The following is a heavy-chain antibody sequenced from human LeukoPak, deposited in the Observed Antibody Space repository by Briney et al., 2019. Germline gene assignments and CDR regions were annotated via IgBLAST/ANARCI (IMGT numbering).Heavy chain of an antibody. D-gene: IGHD1-26*01. Sequence: GGSLRLSCAASGFTFSSYDMHWVCQATGKGLEWVSAIGTAGDTYYPGSVKGRFTISRENAKNSLYLQMNSLRAEDTAVYYCARGFGSYDAFDIWGQGTMVTVSS. CDR2: IGTAGDT. J-gene: IGHJ3*02. CDR1: GFTFSSYD. CDR3: ARGFGSYDAFDI. V-gene: IGHV3-13*01.